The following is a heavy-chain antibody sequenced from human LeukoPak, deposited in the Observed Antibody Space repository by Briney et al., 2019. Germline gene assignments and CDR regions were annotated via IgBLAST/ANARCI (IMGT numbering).Heavy chain of an antibody. CDR3: ATKGGEAFDM. D-gene: IGHD3-16*01. V-gene: IGHV4-39*01. CDR1: GGSISSSSYY. J-gene: IGHJ3*02. Sequence: KPSETLSLTCTVSGGSISSSSYYWGWIRQPPGKGLEWIGSIYYSGSTYYNPSLKSRVTISVDTSKNQFSLKLSSVTAADTAVYYCATKGGEAFDMWGQGTMVTVSS. CDR2: IYYSGST.